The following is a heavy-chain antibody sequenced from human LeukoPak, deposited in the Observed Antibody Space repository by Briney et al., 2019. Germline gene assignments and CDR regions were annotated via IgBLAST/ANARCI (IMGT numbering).Heavy chain of an antibody. V-gene: IGHV4-59*03. D-gene: IGHD2-21*02. CDR3: AAVVVSGTPYFDY. CDR1: GGSIRSYY. CDR2: MYYTGST. Sequence: SETLSLTCTVSGGSIRSYYWTWIRQPPGKGLEWIGYMYYTGSTKYNPSLKSRVRISVDTSKNQFSLTLTSVTAADTAVYYCAAVVVSGTPYFDYWGQGTLVTVSS. J-gene: IGHJ4*02.